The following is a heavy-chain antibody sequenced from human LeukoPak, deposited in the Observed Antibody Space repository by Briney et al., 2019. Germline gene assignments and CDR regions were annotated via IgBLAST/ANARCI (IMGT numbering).Heavy chain of an antibody. Sequence: SETLSLTCTVSGGSISSGSYYWSWIRQPAGKGLEWIGRIYTSGSTNYNPSLKSRVTISVDTSKNQFSLKLSSVTAADTAVYYCARVWGSYYDSSGPDTYWGQGTLVTVSS. J-gene: IGHJ4*02. CDR1: GGSISSGSYY. CDR2: IYTSGST. V-gene: IGHV4-61*02. CDR3: ARVWGSYYDSSGPDTY. D-gene: IGHD3-22*01.